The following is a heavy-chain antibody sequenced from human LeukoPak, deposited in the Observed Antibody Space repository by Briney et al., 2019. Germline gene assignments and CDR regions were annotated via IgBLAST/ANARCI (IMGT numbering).Heavy chain of an antibody. Sequence: ASVKVSCKVSGYTLTELSMHWVRQAPGKGLGWMGGFDPEDGETIYAQKFQGRVTMTEDTSTDTAYMELSSLRPEDTAVYYCATPRGEWREYNCFAPWGQGPRVPVSS. V-gene: IGHV1-24*01. CDR2: FDPEDGET. CDR3: ATPRGEWREYNCFAP. J-gene: IGHJ5*02. CDR1: GYTLTELS. D-gene: IGHD3-10*01.